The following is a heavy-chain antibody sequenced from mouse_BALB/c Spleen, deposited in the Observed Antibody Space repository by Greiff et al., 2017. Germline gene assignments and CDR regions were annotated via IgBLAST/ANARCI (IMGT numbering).Heavy chain of an antibody. D-gene: IGHD1-1*01. CDR2: ISYSGST. V-gene: IGHV3-2*02. CDR3: ARVPSHYYGSRGYAMDY. CDR1: GYSITSDYA. Sequence: EVQLQQSGPGLVKPSQSLSLTCTVTGYSITSDYAWNWIRQFPGNKLEWMGYISYSGSTSYNPSLKSRISITRDTSKNQFFLQLNSVTTEDTATYYCARVPSHYYGSRGYAMDYWGQGTSVTVSS. J-gene: IGHJ4*01.